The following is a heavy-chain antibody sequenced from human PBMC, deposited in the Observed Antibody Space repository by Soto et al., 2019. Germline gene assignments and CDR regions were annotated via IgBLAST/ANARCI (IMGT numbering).Heavy chain of an antibody. D-gene: IGHD3-10*01. CDR3: EITPVWFGSNCYYGIDV. Sequence: GWSLRLSCAASGFAFGNYWMHLVRQAPGKGLVWVSDIRSDGSTTNYADSVKGRFTISRDNAKNTLYLQMNSLRAEETAVYYWEITPVWFGSNCYYGIDVWGQGTTVTVSS. CDR2: IRSDGSTT. V-gene: IGHV3-74*01. CDR1: GFAFGNYW. J-gene: IGHJ6*02.